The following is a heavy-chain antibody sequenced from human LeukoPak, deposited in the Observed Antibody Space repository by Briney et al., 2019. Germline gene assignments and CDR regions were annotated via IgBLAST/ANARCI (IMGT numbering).Heavy chain of an antibody. CDR1: GYTFTSYG. CDR3: ARGRLGQWLVRILDY. CDR2: ISAYNGNT. V-gene: IGHV1-18*04. J-gene: IGHJ4*02. Sequence: ASVKVFCKASGYTFTSYGISWVRQAPGQGLEWMGWISAYNGNTNYAQKLQGRVTMTTDTSTSTAYMELRSLRSDDTAVYYCARGRLGQWLVRILDYWGQGTLVTVSS. D-gene: IGHD6-19*01.